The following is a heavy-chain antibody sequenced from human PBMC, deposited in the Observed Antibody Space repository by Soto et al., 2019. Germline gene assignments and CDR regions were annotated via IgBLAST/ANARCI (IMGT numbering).Heavy chain of an antibody. CDR2: ISGSGGST. V-gene: IGHV3-23*01. CDR3: AKWFLGKRGYSYGAVDY. Sequence: EVQLLESGGGLVQPGGSLRLSCAASGFTFSSYAMSWVRQAPGKGLEWVSAISGSGGSTYYADSVKGRFTISRDNSKNTLYLQMNSLRAEDTAVYYCAKWFLGKRGYSYGAVDYWGQGTLVTVSS. D-gene: IGHD5-18*01. CDR1: GFTFSSYA. J-gene: IGHJ4*02.